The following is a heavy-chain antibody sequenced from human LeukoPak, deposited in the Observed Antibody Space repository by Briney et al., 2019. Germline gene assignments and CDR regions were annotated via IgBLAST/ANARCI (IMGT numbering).Heavy chain of an antibody. D-gene: IGHD4-11*01. CDR3: AKDVETRYSNSAFGY. CDR1: GFTFSSYG. V-gene: IGHV3-30*02. CDR2: IRYDGSNK. J-gene: IGHJ4*02. Sequence: GGSLRLSCAASGFTFSSYGMHWVRQAPGKGLEWVAFIRYDGSNKYYADSVKGRFTISRDNSKNTLYLQMNSLRAEDTAVYYCAKDVETRYSNSAFGYWGQGTLVTVSS.